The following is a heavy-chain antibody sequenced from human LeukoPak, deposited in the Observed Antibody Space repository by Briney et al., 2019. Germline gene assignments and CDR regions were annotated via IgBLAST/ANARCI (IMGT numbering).Heavy chain of an antibody. V-gene: IGHV3-53*01. CDR2: IYSGGST. D-gene: IGHD6-19*01. CDR1: GFTVSSNY. Sequence: GGSLRLSCAASGFTVSSNYMSCVRQAPGKGLECVSVIYSGGSTYYADSLKGRFTISRDNSKNTLYLQMNSLRAEDTAVYYCARNIAVAGIAEYFQHWGQGTLVTVSS. J-gene: IGHJ1*01. CDR3: ARNIAVAGIAEYFQH.